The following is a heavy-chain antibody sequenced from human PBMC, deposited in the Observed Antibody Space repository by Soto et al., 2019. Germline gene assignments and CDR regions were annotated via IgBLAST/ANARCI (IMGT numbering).Heavy chain of an antibody. D-gene: IGHD5-12*01. J-gene: IGHJ1*01. CDR1: GFTFSAYG. V-gene: IGHV3-30*18. CDR2: MSYDGSHK. Sequence: QVQLVESAGGVVQPGTSLRLSCAASGFTFSAYGMHWVRQVPGKGLEWVAVMSYDGSHKDYVDSVKGRITISRDNEKNTIHLQMNSRTPEDTAVYYFAKEGLGYGGFDPNAWLENWGQGTLVTVSS. CDR3: AKEGLGYGGFDPNAWLEN.